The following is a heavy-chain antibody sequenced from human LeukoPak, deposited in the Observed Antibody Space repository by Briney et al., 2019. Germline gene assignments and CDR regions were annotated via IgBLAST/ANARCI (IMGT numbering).Heavy chain of an antibody. Sequence: GASVKVSCEASGGTFSSYAISWVRQAPGQGREWMGGIIPIFGTANYAQKFQGRVTINADESTSTAYMELSSLRSEDTAVYYCARVPTPGHMGQQPRWGQGTLVTVSS. CDR2: IIPIFGTA. CDR3: ARVPTPGHMGQQPR. CDR1: GGTFSSYA. D-gene: IGHD6-13*01. V-gene: IGHV1-69*01. J-gene: IGHJ4*02.